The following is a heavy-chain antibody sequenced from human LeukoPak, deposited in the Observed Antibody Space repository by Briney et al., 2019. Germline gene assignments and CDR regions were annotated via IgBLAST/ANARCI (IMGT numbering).Heavy chain of an antibody. V-gene: IGHV4-59*08. D-gene: IGHD3-3*02. CDR1: GGSISGYS. CDR3: ARDISGGSHVFDI. Sequence: KPSETLSLTCTVSGGSISGYSWNWIRQPPGKGLEWIGSIYYSGRTNYNPSLESRVTISVDTSKNQFSLQLNSVTAADTAVYYCARDISGGSHVFDIWGQGTMVTVSS. CDR2: IYYSGRT. J-gene: IGHJ3*02.